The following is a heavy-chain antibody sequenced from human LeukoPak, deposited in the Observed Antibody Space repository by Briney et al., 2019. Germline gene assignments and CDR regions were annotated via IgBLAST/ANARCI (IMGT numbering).Heavy chain of an antibody. Sequence: GESLKISCKGSGYSFTSYWIGWVRQMPGKGLEWMGIIYPGDSDTRYSPSFQGQVTISADKSISTAYLQWSSLKASDTAMYYCATSLQRDFWSGYFKPYYYYYMDVWGKGTTVTVSS. CDR2: IYPGDSDT. D-gene: IGHD3-3*01. CDR1: GYSFTSYW. CDR3: ATSLQRDFWSGYFKPYYYYYMDV. V-gene: IGHV5-51*01. J-gene: IGHJ6*03.